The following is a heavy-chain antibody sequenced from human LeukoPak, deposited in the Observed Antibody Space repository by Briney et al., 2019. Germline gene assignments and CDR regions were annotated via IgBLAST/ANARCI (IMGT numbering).Heavy chain of an antibody. J-gene: IGHJ6*02. CDR1: GGSISSSTYY. Sequence: PSETLSLTCTVSGGSISSSTYYWSWIRQPPGKGLEWIGEINHSGSTNYNPSLKSRVTISVDTSKNQFSLKLSSVTAADTAVYYCARLIGYCSSTSCYYYYYGMDVWGQGTTVTVSS. D-gene: IGHD2-2*01. CDR2: INHSGST. V-gene: IGHV4-39*07. CDR3: ARLIGYCSSTSCYYYYYGMDV.